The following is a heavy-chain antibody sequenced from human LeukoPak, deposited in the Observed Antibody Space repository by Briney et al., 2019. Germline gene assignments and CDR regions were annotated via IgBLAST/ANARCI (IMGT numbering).Heavy chain of an antibody. Sequence: PGRSLRLSCAPSGFTFDDYAMHWVRQAPGKGLEWVSGISSDSGSIGYADSVKGRFTISRDNAKNSLYLQMNSLRAEDTALYYCAKDIFTMVRGVVDYWGQGTLVTVSS. CDR3: AKDIFTMVRGVVDY. V-gene: IGHV3-9*01. J-gene: IGHJ4*02. CDR1: GFTFDDYA. CDR2: ISSDSGSI. D-gene: IGHD3-10*01.